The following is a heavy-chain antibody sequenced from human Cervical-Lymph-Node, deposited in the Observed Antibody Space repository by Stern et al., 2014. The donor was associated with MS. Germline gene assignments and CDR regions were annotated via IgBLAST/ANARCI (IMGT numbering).Heavy chain of an antibody. D-gene: IGHD5-18*01. J-gene: IGHJ4*02. CDR2: LYWDDDQ. V-gene: IGHV2-5*09. CDR3: AYRGYIYAYAPYFDY. Sequence: QVTLKESGPTLVKPTQTLTLTCTFSGFSLSNSGVGVGWIRQPPGKALEWLAFLYWDDDQRYRPSLESRLTIPKDTPKNQVVLTMTNMDPVDTATYYCAYRGYIYAYAPYFDYRGQGTLVTVSS. CDR1: GFSLSNSGVG.